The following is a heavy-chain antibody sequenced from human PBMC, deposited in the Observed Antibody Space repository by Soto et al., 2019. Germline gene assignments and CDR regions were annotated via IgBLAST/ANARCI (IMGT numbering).Heavy chain of an antibody. CDR3: ARERAVAVAGIGGMDV. CDR1: GFTFSSYD. CDR2: IGTAGDT. D-gene: IGHD6-19*01. J-gene: IGHJ6*02. Sequence: AGSLRISSAASGFTFSSYDMHWVRQATGKGLEWVSAIGTAGDTYYPGSVKGRFTISRENAKNSLYLQMNSLRAGDTAVYYCARERAVAVAGIGGMDVWGQGTTVTVSS. V-gene: IGHV3-13*01.